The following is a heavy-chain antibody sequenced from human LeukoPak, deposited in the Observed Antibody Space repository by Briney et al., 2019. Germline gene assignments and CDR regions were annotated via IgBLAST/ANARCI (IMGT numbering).Heavy chain of an antibody. CDR3: ASGGDYRGPFDY. CDR1: GGSISTYY. V-gene: IGHV4-59*01. D-gene: IGHD4-17*01. J-gene: IGHJ4*02. Sequence: SETLSLTCTVSGGSISTYYWSWIRQPPGKGLEWIGYIHDTGNTNYNAALQSRVTISVDTSENQFSLNLRSVTAADTAVYYCASGGDYRGPFDYWGQGTLVTVSS. CDR2: IHDTGNT.